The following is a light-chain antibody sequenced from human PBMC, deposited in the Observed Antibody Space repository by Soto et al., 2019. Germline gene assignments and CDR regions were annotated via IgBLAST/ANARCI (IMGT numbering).Light chain of an antibody. CDR3: QQYNSYPST. V-gene: IGKV1-5*03. J-gene: IGKJ2*01. Sequence: DIQMTKCPSPLSASVAARVTITCRASQSISGWLAWYQQKPGKAPKLLIYKASSLEHAVTSRFSGSGSGTEFTLTISSLHPDDFATYYCQQYNSYPSTFVQGTKLEIK. CDR2: KAS. CDR1: QSISGW.